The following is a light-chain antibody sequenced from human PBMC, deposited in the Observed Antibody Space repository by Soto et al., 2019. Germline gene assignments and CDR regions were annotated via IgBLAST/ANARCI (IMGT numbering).Light chain of an antibody. V-gene: IGLV1-51*01. CDR1: DSNTGSGF. CDR3: GTWDRTLXIYV. J-gene: IGLJ1*01. Sequence: QSFLTQPPSVSAASVQKVSISCSGSDSNTGSGFVSWFQQLPVTAPKLLIYDNNSLPSWLPDRFSGSKSGPSATLDISGLQNGDEDDYYCGTWDRTLXIYVFGRGIKVXV. CDR2: DNN.